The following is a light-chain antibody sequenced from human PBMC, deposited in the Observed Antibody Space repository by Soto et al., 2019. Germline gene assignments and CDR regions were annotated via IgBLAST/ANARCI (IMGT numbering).Light chain of an antibody. CDR3: QQSFTTPS. Sequence: PWERATLSCRASQSVSSSYSAWYQQKPGQAPRLLIYGASSRATGIPDRFSGRGFGTDFTLTISSLQPEDFATYYCQQSFTTPSFGQGTRLEIK. J-gene: IGKJ5*01. V-gene: IGKV3-20*01. CDR1: QSVSSSY. CDR2: GAS.